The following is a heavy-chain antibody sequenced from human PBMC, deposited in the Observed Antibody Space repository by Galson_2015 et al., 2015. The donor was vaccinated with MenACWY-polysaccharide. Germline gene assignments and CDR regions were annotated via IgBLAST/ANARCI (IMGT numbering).Heavy chain of an antibody. J-gene: IGHJ3*02. CDR3: AREGSRIVFHAFDT. Sequence: VIQYDAVYKQYLDSVKGRFSVSRDNSKSTLYLEMNNLRAEDTALYYCAREGSRIVFHAFDTWGQGTMVIVSS. D-gene: IGHD3-10*02. CDR2: IQYDAVYK. V-gene: IGHV3-33*01.